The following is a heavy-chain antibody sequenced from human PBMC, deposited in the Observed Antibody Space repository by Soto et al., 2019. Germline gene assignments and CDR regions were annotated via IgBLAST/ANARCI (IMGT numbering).Heavy chain of an antibody. D-gene: IGHD6-13*01. V-gene: IGHV1-69*13. J-gene: IGHJ6*02. Sequence: ASVKVSCKASGGTFSSYAISWVRQAPGQGLEWMGGIIPIFGTANYAQKFQGRVTITADESTSTAYMELSSLRSEDTAVYYCANRERYSSSWPRPPWGRDYYYYGMDVWGQGTTVTV. CDR1: GGTFSSYA. CDR3: ANRERYSSSWPRPPWGRDYYYYGMDV. CDR2: IIPIFGTA.